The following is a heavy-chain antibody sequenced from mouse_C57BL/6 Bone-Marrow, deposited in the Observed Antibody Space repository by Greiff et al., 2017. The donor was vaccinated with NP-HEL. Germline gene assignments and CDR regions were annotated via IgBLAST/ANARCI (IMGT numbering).Heavy chain of an antibody. D-gene: IGHD1-1*01. Sequence: VQLQQPGAELVKPGASVKLSCKASGYTFTSYWMQWVKQRPGQGLEWIGEIDPSDSYTNYNQKFKGKATLTVDTSSSTAYMQLSSLTSEDSAVYYCARDLLYYYGSRKRYYFDYWGQGTTLTVSS. CDR2: IDPSDSYT. CDR3: ARDLLYYYGSRKRYYFDY. V-gene: IGHV1-50*01. J-gene: IGHJ2*01. CDR1: GYTFTSYW.